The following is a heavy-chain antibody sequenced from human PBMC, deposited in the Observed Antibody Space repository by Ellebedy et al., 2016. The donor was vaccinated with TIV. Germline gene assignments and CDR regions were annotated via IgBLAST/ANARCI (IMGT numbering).Heavy chain of an antibody. CDR3: ARADTFWSGYCFDL. CDR2: IYHSGST. CDR1: GGSISSSNW. Sequence: SETLSLTCAVSGGSISSSNWWSWVRQPPGKGLEWIGEIYHSGSTYYNPSLKSRVTISVDTSKNQFSLRLSSLTAADTAVYYCARADTFWSGYCFDLWGRGTLVTVSS. D-gene: IGHD3-3*01. V-gene: IGHV4-4*02. J-gene: IGHJ2*01.